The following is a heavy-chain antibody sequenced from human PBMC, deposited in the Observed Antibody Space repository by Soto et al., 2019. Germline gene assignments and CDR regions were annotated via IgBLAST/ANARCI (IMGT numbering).Heavy chain of an antibody. Sequence: GASVKVSCKASGYTFTSYYMHWVRQAPGQGLEWMGIINPSGGSTSYAQKFQGRVTMTRDTSTSTVYMELSSLRSEDTAVYYCARVEPPSSIAVAAYFDYWGQGTLVTVSS. J-gene: IGHJ4*02. CDR2: INPSGGST. D-gene: IGHD6-19*01. V-gene: IGHV1-46*01. CDR3: ARVEPPSSIAVAAYFDY. CDR1: GYTFTSYY.